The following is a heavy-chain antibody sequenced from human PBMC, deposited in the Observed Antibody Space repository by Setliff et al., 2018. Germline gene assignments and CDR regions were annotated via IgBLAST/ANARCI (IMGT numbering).Heavy chain of an antibody. V-gene: IGHV4-38-2*02. CDR3: ARDPWQWLTTFTSAEYFQH. Sequence: TSETLSLTCSVSGYSISSGYYWGWIRQPPGKGLEWIGSIYHNGNSYYNPSLKSRVTISVDTSKNQFSLKLSSVTAADTAVYYCARDPWQWLTTFTSAEYFQHWGQGTLVTVSS. CDR2: IYHNGNS. D-gene: IGHD6-19*01. CDR1: GYSISSGYY. J-gene: IGHJ1*01.